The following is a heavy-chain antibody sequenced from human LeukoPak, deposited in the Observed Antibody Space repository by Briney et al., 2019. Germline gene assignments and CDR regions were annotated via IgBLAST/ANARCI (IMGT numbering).Heavy chain of an antibody. CDR2: ISYDGSNK. CDR1: GFTFTDYG. V-gene: IGHV3-30*18. Sequence: GGSLRLSCAASGFTFTDYGMHWVRQAPVKGLEWVAAISYDGSNKHYADSVKGRFTISRDDSKNTLYLQMNSLRADDTAVYYCTKTGGYCSGGNCYSNYWGQGTLVTVSS. CDR3: TKTGGYCSGGNCYSNY. D-gene: IGHD2-15*01. J-gene: IGHJ4*02.